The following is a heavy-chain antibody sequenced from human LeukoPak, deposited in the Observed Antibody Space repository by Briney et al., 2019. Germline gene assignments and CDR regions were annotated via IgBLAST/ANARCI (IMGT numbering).Heavy chain of an antibody. CDR1: SGSISSSSFY. CDR3: ARDCSGGSCYGAFDI. J-gene: IGHJ3*02. CDR2: IYDSGST. Sequence: SETLSLTCTVSSGSISSSSFYWGWIRQPPGKGLEWIVYIYDSGSTYYNPSLKSRITISVDTSENRFSLKLSSVTATDTAVYYCARDCSGGSCYGAFDIWGQGTMVTVSS. V-gene: IGHV4-30-4*08. D-gene: IGHD2-15*01.